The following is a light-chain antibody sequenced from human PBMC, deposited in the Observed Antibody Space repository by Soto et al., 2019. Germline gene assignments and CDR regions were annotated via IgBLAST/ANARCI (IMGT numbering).Light chain of an antibody. CDR2: EVD. V-gene: IGLV2-23*02. J-gene: IGLJ2*01. Sequence: QSALTPPASVSGSHGQSITISGTVTSSAVGSYNLVSWYQQHPGKAPKLMIYEVDKRPSGISNRFSGSKSGNTASLTISGLQDKDEGDYYCCSYAGSSTQVFGGGTKLTVL. CDR3: CSYAGSSTQV. CDR1: SSAVGSYNL.